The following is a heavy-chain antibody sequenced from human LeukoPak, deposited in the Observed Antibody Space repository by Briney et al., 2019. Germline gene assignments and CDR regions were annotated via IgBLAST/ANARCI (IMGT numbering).Heavy chain of an antibody. J-gene: IGHJ2*01. CDR3: ARDKGPYWYFDL. Sequence: SETLSLTCTVSDGSITSYYWNWIRQPPGKGLEWIGNIYNSGSTDYNPSLKSRVTISVNLSKNQISLRLSSVTAADTAVYYCARDKGPYWYFDLWGRGTLVSVSS. CDR1: DGSITSYY. V-gene: IGHV4-59*01. CDR2: IYNSGST.